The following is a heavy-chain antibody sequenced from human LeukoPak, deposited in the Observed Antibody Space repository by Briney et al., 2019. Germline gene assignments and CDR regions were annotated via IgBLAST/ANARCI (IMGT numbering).Heavy chain of an antibody. CDR1: GGSISDYY. Sequence: SETLSLTCTVSGGSISDYYWSWIRQPPGKGLEWIGYIYYSGTTNYNPSLKSRVTMSVDTSKNQFSLKVSSVTAADTAFYYCARTPRGGYSGYNLDSWGQGTLVTVSS. D-gene: IGHD5-12*01. V-gene: IGHV4-59*01. CDR2: IYYSGTT. J-gene: IGHJ4*02. CDR3: ARTPRGGYSGYNLDS.